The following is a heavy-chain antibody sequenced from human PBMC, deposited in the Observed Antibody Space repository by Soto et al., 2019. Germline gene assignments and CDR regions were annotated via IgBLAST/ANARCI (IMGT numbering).Heavy chain of an antibody. D-gene: IGHD5-12*01. CDR1: GYTFTSYD. J-gene: IGHJ4*02. CDR3: ARGISVATDEKDY. CDR2: MNPNSGNT. Sequence: EASVKVSCKASGYTFTSYDINWVRQATGQGLGWMGWMNPNSGNTGYAQKFQGRVTMTRNTSISTAYMELSSLRSEDTAVYYCARGISVATDEKDYWGQGTLVTVSS. V-gene: IGHV1-8*01.